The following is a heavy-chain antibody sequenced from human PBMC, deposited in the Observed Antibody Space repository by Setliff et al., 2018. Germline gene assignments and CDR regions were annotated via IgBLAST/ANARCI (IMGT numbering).Heavy chain of an antibody. CDR1: GYPFTSYY. CDR2: INPGGGSA. D-gene: IGHD6-13*01. CDR3: ARGGKAADARKGLFEN. J-gene: IGHJ4*02. V-gene: IGHV1-46*01. Sequence: GASVKVSCKASGYPFTSYYMHWVRQAPGQGLEWMGWINPGGGSASVVDNFQDRVTMTRDTSTSTVYLDLSSLRSEDTAVYYCARGGKAADARKGLFENWGQGTLVTVSS.